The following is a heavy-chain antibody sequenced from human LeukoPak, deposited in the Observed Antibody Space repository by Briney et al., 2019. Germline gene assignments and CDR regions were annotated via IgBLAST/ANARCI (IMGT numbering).Heavy chain of an antibody. CDR1: GGSISGYY. D-gene: IGHD4-17*01. V-gene: IGHV4-59*12. Sequence: PSETLSLTCTVSGGSISGYYWSWIRQPPGKGLEWIGYIHYSGSTKYNPSLNSRVTISVDTSENQFSLKLSSVTAADTAVYYCAKYGRSASIYFDYWGQGTLVTVSS. CDR2: IHYSGST. J-gene: IGHJ4*02. CDR3: AKYGRSASIYFDY.